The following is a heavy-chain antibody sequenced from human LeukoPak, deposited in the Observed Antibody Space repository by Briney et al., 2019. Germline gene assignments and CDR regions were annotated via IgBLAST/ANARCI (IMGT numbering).Heavy chain of an antibody. Sequence: GGSLRLSCAASGSTFSTSWMTWVRQGPGKGLEWVANINQDGSEKYYVDSGKGRFTISRDNAKNSLYLQMNSLRAEDTAVYYCARAPEWPNYFDYWGQGTLVTVSS. CDR3: ARAPEWPNYFDY. CDR1: GSTFSTSW. D-gene: IGHD3-3*01. CDR2: INQDGSEK. V-gene: IGHV3-7*01. J-gene: IGHJ4*02.